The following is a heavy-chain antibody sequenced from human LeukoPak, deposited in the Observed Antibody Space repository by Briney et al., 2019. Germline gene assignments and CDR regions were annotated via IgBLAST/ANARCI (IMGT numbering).Heavy chain of an antibody. J-gene: IGHJ4*02. Sequence: PSETLSLTCTASGGSISSGTYYWGWVRQPPGKGLEWIGSIYYSGSTSYSPSLKSRVTISVGTSKNQFSLKLDSVTAADTAVYYCARNASDSGTSYFDYWGQGTLVTVSS. V-gene: IGHV4-39*01. CDR3: ARNASDSGTSYFDY. CDR2: IYYSGST. D-gene: IGHD1-26*01. CDR1: GGSISSGTYY.